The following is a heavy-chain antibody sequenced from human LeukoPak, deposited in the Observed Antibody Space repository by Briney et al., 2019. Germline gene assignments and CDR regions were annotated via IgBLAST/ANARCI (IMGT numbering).Heavy chain of an antibody. CDR1: GGSLSSYY. CDR2: IYYSGST. CDR3: ARGGYYGSGNDFRFDP. D-gene: IGHD3-10*01. Sequence: SETLSLTCTVSGGSLSSYYWSWIRQPPGKGLEWIGYIYYSGSTNYKPSLKGRVTISVDTSKNQFSLKLSSVTAADTAVYYCARGGYYGSGNDFRFDPWGQGTLVTVSS. J-gene: IGHJ5*02. V-gene: IGHV4-59*01.